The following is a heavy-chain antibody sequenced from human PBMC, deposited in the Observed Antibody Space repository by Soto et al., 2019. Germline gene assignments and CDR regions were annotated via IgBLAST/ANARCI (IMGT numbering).Heavy chain of an antibody. Sequence: EVQLVESGGGLVQPGGSLRLSCAASGFTFSDHYMDWVRQAPGKGLEWGGRSENKADRYTTQYAASVRGRFSISRDDSKSSLYLQMDSLKSEDTAMYYCARGYHSFDSWGQGTLVTVSS. CDR1: GFTFSDHY. CDR2: SENKADRYTT. V-gene: IGHV3-72*01. CDR3: ARGYHSFDS. D-gene: IGHD1-20*01. J-gene: IGHJ4*02.